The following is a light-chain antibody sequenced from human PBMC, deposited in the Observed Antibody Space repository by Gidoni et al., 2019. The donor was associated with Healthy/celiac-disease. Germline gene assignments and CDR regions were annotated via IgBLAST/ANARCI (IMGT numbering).Light chain of an antibody. CDR2: DAS. J-gene: IGKJ4*01. CDR3: QQRSNWPPELT. Sequence: DIVLTQSPATLSLSPGERATLSCRASQSVSSYLAWYQQKPGQAPRLLIYDASNRATGLPARFSGSGSGTDFTLTISSLEPEDVAVYYCQQRSNWPPELTFXGXTKVEIK. V-gene: IGKV3-11*01. CDR1: QSVSSY.